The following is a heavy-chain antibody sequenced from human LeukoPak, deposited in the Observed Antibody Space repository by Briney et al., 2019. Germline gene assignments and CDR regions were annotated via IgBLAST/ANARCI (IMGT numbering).Heavy chain of an antibody. J-gene: IGHJ4*02. Sequence: GGSLRLSCAASGFTFSNYWINWVRQAPGKWLEWVANINQDGSEKYYVDSVKGRFTISRDNAKDSLYLQMSSLRAEDSAVYYCARTYRNGDKFCSVYWGQGTLVTVSS. CDR3: ARTYRNGDKFCSVY. CDR2: INQDGSEK. D-gene: IGHD5-24*01. V-gene: IGHV3-7*01. CDR1: GFTFSNYW.